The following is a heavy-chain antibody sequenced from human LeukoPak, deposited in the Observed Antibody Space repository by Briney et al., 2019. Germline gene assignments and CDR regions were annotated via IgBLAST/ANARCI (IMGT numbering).Heavy chain of an antibody. Sequence: GGSLRLSCAASGFIFNKHAMSWVRQAPGKGLEWVSAISGSGGSTYYADSVKGRFTISRDNSKNTLYLQMNSLRAEDTAVYYCAKRSMEGYSSSWYLIWFDPWGQGTLVTVSS. D-gene: IGHD6-13*01. CDR3: AKRSMEGYSSSWYLIWFDP. CDR1: GFIFNKHA. CDR2: ISGSGGST. V-gene: IGHV3-23*01. J-gene: IGHJ5*02.